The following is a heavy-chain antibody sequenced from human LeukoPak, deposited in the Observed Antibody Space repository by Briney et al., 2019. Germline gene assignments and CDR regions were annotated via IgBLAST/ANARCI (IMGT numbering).Heavy chain of an antibody. J-gene: IGHJ3*02. CDR2: IYSGGST. D-gene: IGHD3-16*01. CDR3: ARDDALGDNALDI. CDR1: GFTVSSNY. V-gene: IGHV3-53*01. Sequence: TGGSLRLSCAASGFTVSSNYMSWVRQAPGKGLEWVSVIYSGGSTYYADSVKGRFTISRDNSKNTLFLQMNSLRAEDTAVYYCARDDALGDNALDIWGQGTMVTVSS.